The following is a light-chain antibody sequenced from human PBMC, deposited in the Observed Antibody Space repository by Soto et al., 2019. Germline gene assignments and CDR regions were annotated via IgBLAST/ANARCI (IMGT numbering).Light chain of an antibody. Sequence: QSVLTQPASVSGSPGQSITISCTGTRSDIGAYNFVSWYQQHPGEVPKLILYDVNVRPSGVSNRFSGSKSGNTASLTISGLQAVDETEYYCTSWTTSTTMIFGGGTKVTVL. CDR3: TSWTTSTTMI. V-gene: IGLV2-14*03. J-gene: IGLJ2*01. CDR2: DVN. CDR1: RSDIGAYNF.